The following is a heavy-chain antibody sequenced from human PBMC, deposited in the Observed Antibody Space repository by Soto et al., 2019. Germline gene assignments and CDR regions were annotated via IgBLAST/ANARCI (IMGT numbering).Heavy chain of an antibody. V-gene: IGHV3-74*01. CDR2: INSDGTTT. J-gene: IGHJ4*02. Sequence: EVQLVESGGGLVQPGGSLRLSCAASGFIFRTYWMHWLRQVPGKGLVWVSRINSDGTTTSYADSVKGRFTISRDNAKNTLYLQMNSLRAEDMAVYYCVRDLADWGQGTLVTVSS. CDR3: VRDLAD. CDR1: GFIFRTYW. D-gene: IGHD3-3*02.